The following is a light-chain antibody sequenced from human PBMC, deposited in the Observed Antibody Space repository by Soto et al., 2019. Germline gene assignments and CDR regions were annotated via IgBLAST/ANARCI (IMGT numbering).Light chain of an antibody. CDR1: SSNIGAGYD. Sequence: QSVLTQPPSVSGAPGQRVTISCTGSSSNIGAGYDVHWYQQLPGTAPKLLIYGDNNRPSGVPDRFSGSKSGTSASLAITGLQADDEADYYCQSYDSRLSAWVFGGGTKLTVL. V-gene: IGLV1-40*01. CDR2: GDN. J-gene: IGLJ3*02. CDR3: QSYDSRLSAWV.